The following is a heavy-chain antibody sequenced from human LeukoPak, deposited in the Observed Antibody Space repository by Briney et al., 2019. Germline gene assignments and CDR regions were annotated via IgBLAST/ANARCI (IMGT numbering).Heavy chain of an antibody. CDR2: ISYHSDTI. Sequence: GGSLRLSCAASGFTFDDYAMHWVLQAPGKGLEWVSGISYHSDTIAYADSVKGRFTISRDNAKNSLYLQMNSLSAEDTALYYCAKDYCGGDCYSGWYFDLWGRGTLVTVSS. J-gene: IGHJ2*01. D-gene: IGHD2-21*02. CDR1: GFTFDDYA. CDR3: AKDYCGGDCYSGWYFDL. V-gene: IGHV3-9*01.